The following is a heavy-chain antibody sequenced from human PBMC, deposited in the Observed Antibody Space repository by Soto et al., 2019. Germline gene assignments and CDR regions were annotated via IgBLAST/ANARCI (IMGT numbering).Heavy chain of an antibody. CDR3: ARGLKNYYGVDV. J-gene: IGHJ6*02. Sequence: PGGSLRLSCAASGFTFSTYWMHWVRQVPGKGLVWVSRIKGDGSSISYADPVKGRFTISRDNAENTLYLQMGSLRADDTAVYYCARGLKNYYGVDVWGQGTTVTVSS. CDR2: IKGDGSSI. CDR1: GFTFSTYW. V-gene: IGHV3-74*01.